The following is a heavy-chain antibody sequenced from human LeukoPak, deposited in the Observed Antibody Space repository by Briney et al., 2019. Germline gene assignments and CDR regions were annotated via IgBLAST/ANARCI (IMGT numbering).Heavy chain of an antibody. CDR3: ASSPLCGNYYDSSGCSDI. Sequence: PGGSLRLSCAASGFTVSSNYMSWVRQAPGKGLEWVSVIYSGGSTYYADSVKGRFTISRDNSKNTLYLQMNSLRAEDTAVYYCASSPLCGNYYDSSGCSDIWGQGTMVTVSS. D-gene: IGHD3-22*01. CDR1: GFTVSSNY. V-gene: IGHV3-53*01. CDR2: IYSGGST. J-gene: IGHJ3*02.